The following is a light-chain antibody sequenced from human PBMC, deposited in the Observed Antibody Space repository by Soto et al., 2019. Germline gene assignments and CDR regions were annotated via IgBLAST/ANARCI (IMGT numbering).Light chain of an antibody. CDR2: GAS. CDR1: QSVSIN. Sequence: EVVRTQSPATLAVAPGERATLSCRASQSVSINLAWYQQKPGQSPRLLIYGASTRATGIPASFSGSGSGTEFTLTISSLQSEDSAVYYCQQRYNWPITFGQGTRLEIK. V-gene: IGKV3-15*01. J-gene: IGKJ5*01. CDR3: QQRYNWPIT.